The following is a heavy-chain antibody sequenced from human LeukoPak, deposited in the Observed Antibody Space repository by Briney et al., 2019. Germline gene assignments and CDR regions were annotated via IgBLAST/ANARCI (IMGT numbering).Heavy chain of an antibody. J-gene: IGHJ4*02. Sequence: GGSLRLSCAASGFTFSSYWMHWVRQAPGKGLVWVSRVNSDGSSTTYADSVKGRFTISRDNAKNTLYLQMNSLRAEDTAVYYCARGSSQYSSGWYGLDYWGQGTLVTVSS. V-gene: IGHV3-74*01. CDR3: ARGSSQYSSGWYGLDY. CDR1: GFTFSSYW. CDR2: VNSDGSST. D-gene: IGHD6-19*01.